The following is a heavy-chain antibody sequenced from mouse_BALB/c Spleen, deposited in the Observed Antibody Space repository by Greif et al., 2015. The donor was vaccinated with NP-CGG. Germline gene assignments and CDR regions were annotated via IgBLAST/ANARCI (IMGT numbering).Heavy chain of an antibody. V-gene: IGHV1S56*01. CDR1: GYTFTSYY. CDR2: IFPGNLNT. J-gene: IGHJ4*01. Sequence: QVHVKQSGPELVKPGASVRIPCKASGYTFTSYYIHWVKQRPGQGLEWIGWIFPGNLNTKYNENFKGKATLTADKSSSTVYMQLSSLTSEDSAVYFCTRDAMDYWGQGTSVTVSS. CDR3: TRDAMDY.